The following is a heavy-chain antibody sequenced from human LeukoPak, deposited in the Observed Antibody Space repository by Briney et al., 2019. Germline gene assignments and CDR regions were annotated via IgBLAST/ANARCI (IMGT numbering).Heavy chain of an antibody. CDR1: GFTFSLYG. CDR3: ARNQRSSSSHFDH. CDR2: I. D-gene: IGHD6-6*01. Sequence: PGGSLRLSCAASGFTFSLYGMNWVRQAPGKGLEWVASIYYADSLKGRFTISRDNAKNSLYLQMNSLRGEDTAVYYCARNQRSSSSHFDHWGQGTLVTVSS. V-gene: IGHV3-21*01. J-gene: IGHJ4*02.